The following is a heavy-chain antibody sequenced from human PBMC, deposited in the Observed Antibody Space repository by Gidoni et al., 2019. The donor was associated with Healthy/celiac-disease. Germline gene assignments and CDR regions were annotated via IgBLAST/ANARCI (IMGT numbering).Heavy chain of an antibody. CDR1: GGSFSGYY. Sequence: QVQLQQWGAGRLKPSETLYLTCAAYGGSFSGYYWSWIRQPPGQGLEWIGEINHSGSTNYNPSLKSRVTISVDTSKNQFSLKLSSVTAADTAVYYCARGARLAAAAPDYWGQGTLVTVSS. V-gene: IGHV4-34*01. D-gene: IGHD6-13*01. CDR3: ARGARLAAAAPDY. J-gene: IGHJ4*02. CDR2: INHSGST.